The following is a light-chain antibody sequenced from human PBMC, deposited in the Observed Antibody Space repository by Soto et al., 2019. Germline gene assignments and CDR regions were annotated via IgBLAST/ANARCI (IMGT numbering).Light chain of an antibody. V-gene: IGKV1-39*01. J-gene: IGKJ4*01. CDR3: QQSYDAQFT. Sequence: DIQLTQSPSSLSASVGDEVTITCRASQGISHYLTWYQQKPGRAPTLLIYGVSTLQSGVPSRFSGGGSGTDFALTISNRQLEDFANYYCQQSYDAQFTFGGVTRVEIK. CDR1: QGISHY. CDR2: GVS.